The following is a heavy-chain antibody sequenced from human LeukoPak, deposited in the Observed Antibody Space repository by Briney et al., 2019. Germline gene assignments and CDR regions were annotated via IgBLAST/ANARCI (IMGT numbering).Heavy chain of an antibody. D-gene: IGHD4-17*01. CDR3: ATGDYGDYAFDY. V-gene: IGHV1-24*01. Sequence: GASVKVSCKVSGYTLTESSMHWVRQAPGKGLEWMGGFDPEDGETIYAQKFRGRVTMTEDTSTDTAYMELSSLRSEDTAVYYCATGDYGDYAFDYWGQGTLVTVSS. J-gene: IGHJ4*02. CDR1: GYTLTESS. CDR2: FDPEDGET.